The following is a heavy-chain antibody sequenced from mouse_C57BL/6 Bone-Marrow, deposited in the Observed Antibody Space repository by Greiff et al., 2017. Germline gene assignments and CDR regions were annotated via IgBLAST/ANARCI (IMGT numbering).Heavy chain of an antibody. J-gene: IGHJ3*01. CDR3: ARPIAI. V-gene: IGHV5-17*01. CDR2: ISSGSSTI. CDR1: GFTFSDYG. Sequence: EVKLMESGGGLVKPGGSLKLSCAASGFTFSDYGMHWVRQAPEKGLEWVGYISSGSSTIYYADTVKGRFTISRDNAKNTLFLQMTSLRSEDTAMYYFARPIAIWGQGTLVTVSA.